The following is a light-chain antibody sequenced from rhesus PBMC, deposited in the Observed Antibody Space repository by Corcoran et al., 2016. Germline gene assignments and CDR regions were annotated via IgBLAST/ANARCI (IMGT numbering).Light chain of an antibody. J-gene: IGKJ2*01. CDR1: QGIANW. CDR2: RAS. Sequence: DIQMTQSPSSLSASVGDRVTITCRASQGIANWLAWYQQTPGKAPKLLINRASNLETGVPSRFSGRGSGTDFTLTISSLQPEDFATYYCQQHDNSPYSFGPGTKLEIK. V-gene: IGKV1-69*01. CDR3: QQHDNSPYS.